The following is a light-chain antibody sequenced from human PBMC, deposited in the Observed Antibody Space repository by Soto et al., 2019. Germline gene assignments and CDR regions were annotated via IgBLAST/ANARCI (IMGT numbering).Light chain of an antibody. V-gene: IGLV2-11*01. CDR2: DVT. J-gene: IGLJ2*01. CDR1: SSDVGGSNY. Sequence: QSALTQPRSVSGSPGQSVTISCTGTSSDVGGSNYVSWYQQHPGKTPKLMIYDVTKRPSGVPDRFSGSKSGNTASLTISGLQAEDEADYYCCSYAGSYTLLFCGVTK. CDR3: CSYAGSYTLL.